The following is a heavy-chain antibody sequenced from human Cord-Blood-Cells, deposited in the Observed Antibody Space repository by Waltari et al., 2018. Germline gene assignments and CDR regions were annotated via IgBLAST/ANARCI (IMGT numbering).Heavy chain of an antibody. J-gene: IGHJ3*02. Sequence: QVQLQESVPGPVKPSQTLSLNCTVPGGPISMGGYYWRWLRQHPGKGLEWIGYIYYSGSTHYNPSLKSRVTISVDTSKNQFSLKLSSVTAADTAVYYCAHALAAADDAFDSWGQGTMVTVSS. CDR1: GGPISMGGYY. V-gene: IGHV4-31*03. CDR3: AHALAAADDAFDS. D-gene: IGHD6-13*01. CDR2: IYYSGST.